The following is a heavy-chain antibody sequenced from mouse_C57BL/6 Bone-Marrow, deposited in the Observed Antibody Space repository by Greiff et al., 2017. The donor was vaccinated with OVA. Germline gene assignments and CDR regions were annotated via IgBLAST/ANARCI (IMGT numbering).Heavy chain of an antibody. V-gene: IGHV1-66*01. CDR1: GYSFTSYY. D-gene: IGHD2-4*01. J-gene: IGHJ4*01. Sequence: VQLQQSGPELVKPGASVKISCKASGYSFTSYYIHWVKQRPGQGLEWIGWIYPGSGNTKYNEKFKGKATLTADTSSSTAYMQLSSLTSEDSAVYYCARGDYDYDDAMDYWGQGTSVTVSS. CDR3: ARGDYDYDDAMDY. CDR2: IYPGSGNT.